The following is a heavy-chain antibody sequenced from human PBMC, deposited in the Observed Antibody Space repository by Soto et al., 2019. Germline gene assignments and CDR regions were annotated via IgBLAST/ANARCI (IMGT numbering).Heavy chain of an antibody. J-gene: IGHJ4*02. D-gene: IGHD2-15*01. CDR3: ARDVSGRLTVVAPTGFDY. V-gene: IGHV3-33*01. Sequence: QVQLVESGGGVVQPGRSLRLSCAASGFTFSSYVMHWVRQAPGKGLEWVAVIWYDGSSKYYADSVKGRFTISRDNSKNTLYLQTNSLRAEDTDVYYCARDVSGRLTVVAPTGFDYWGQGTLVTVSS. CDR1: GFTFSSYV. CDR2: IWYDGSSK.